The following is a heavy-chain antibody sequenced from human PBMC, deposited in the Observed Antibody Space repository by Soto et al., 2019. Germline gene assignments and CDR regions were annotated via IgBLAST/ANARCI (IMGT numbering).Heavy chain of an antibody. CDR2: IYYSGST. J-gene: IGHJ5*02. V-gene: IGHV4-31*03. CDR1: GGSISSGGYY. Sequence: PSETLSLTCTVSGGSISSGGYYWSWIRQHPGKGLEWIGYIYYSGSTYYNPSLKSRVTISVDTSKNQFSLKLSSVTAADTAVYYCARALGDPAFWFDPWDQGTLVTVSS. CDR3: ARALGDPAFWFDP. D-gene: IGHD3-10*01.